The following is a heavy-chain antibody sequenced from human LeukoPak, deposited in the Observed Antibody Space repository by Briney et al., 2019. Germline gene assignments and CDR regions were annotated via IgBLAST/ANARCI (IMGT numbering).Heavy chain of an antibody. CDR2: IPHDESNE. D-gene: IGHD3-10*01. CDR3: AKEVHPYDSGTYYFDY. J-gene: IGHJ4*02. CDR1: GFTFSSYG. Sequence: GGSLRLSSVGSGFTFSSYGMHWVRQAAGKGLEWVAFIPHDESNEYYADSVKGRFTVSRDNSKNTLFLQMNSLRVEEMAVYYCAKEVHPYDSGTYYFDYWGRGTLVTVSS. V-gene: IGHV3-30*02.